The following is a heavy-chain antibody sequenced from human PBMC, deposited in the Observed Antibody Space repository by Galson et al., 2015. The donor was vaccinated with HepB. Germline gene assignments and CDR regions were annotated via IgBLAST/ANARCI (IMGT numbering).Heavy chain of an antibody. CDR2: FDPEDGET. V-gene: IGHV1-24*01. CDR1: GYTLTELS. CDR3: ATSQTGTYGLFDY. D-gene: IGHD3-10*01. J-gene: IGHJ4*02. Sequence: SCKVSGYTLTELSMHWVRQAPGKGLEWMGGFDPEDGETIYAQKFQGRVTMTEDTSTDTAYMELSSLRSEDAAVYYCATSQTGTYGLFDYWGQGTLVTVSS.